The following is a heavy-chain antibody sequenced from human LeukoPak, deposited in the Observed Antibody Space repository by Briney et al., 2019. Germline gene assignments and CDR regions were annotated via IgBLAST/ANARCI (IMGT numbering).Heavy chain of an antibody. Sequence: GRSLRLSCAASGFTFDDYAMHWVRQAPGKGLEWVAGISWNSGSIAYGDSVKGRFTISRDNAKNSLYLQMNSLRVEDTALYYCAKGYCSSNRCYVDYWGQGTLVTVS. CDR1: GFTFDDYA. J-gene: IGHJ4*02. CDR2: ISWNSGSI. V-gene: IGHV3-9*01. D-gene: IGHD2-2*01. CDR3: AKGYCSSNRCYVDY.